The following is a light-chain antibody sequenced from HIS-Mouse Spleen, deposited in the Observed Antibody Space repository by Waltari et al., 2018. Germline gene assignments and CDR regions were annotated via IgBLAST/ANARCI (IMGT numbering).Light chain of an antibody. J-gene: IGLJ2*01. Sequence: SYELTQPPSVSVSPGKTARITCSGDALPKKYAYWYQLKSGQAPVLVIYEDSKRPSGIPGRFSGSSSGTMATLTISGAQVEDEADYYCYSTDSSGNHRVFGGGTKLTVL. CDR2: EDS. CDR3: YSTDSSGNHRV. V-gene: IGLV3-10*01. CDR1: ALPKKY.